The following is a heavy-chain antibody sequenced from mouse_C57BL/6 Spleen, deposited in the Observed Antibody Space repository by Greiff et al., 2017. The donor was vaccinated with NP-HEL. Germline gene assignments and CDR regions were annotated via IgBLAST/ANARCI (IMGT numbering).Heavy chain of an antibody. CDR2: IYPGDGDT. CDR1: GYAFSSSW. J-gene: IGHJ2*01. Sequence: VQLQESGPELVKPGASVKISCKASGYAFSSSWMNWVKQRPGKGLEWIGRIYPGDGDTNYNGKFKGKATLTADKSSSTAYMQLSSLTSEDSAVYFCARSLTDYFDYWGQGTTLTVSS. CDR3: ARSLTDYFDY. V-gene: IGHV1-82*01. D-gene: IGHD4-1*01.